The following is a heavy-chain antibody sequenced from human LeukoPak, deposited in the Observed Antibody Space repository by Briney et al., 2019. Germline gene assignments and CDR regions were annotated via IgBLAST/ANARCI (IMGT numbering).Heavy chain of an antibody. V-gene: IGHV1-69*04. D-gene: IGHD3-22*01. CDR1: GGTFSSYT. CDR2: IIPILGIA. Sequence: GASVKVSCKASGGTFSSYTISWVRQAPGQGLEWMGRIIPILGIANYAQKFPGRVTITADKSTSTAYMELSSLRSEDTAVYYCARDFSDSSGYYPLGYWGQGTLVTVSS. J-gene: IGHJ4*02. CDR3: ARDFSDSSGYYPLGY.